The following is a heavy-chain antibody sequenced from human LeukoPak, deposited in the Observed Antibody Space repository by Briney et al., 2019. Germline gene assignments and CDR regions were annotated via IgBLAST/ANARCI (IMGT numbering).Heavy chain of an antibody. D-gene: IGHD6-19*01. V-gene: IGHV3-30*03. Sequence: GGSLRLSCAASGFTFSSYGMHWVRQAPGKGLEWVAVISYDGSNKYYAGSVKGRFTISRDNSKNTLYLQMNSLRAEDTAVYYCARDGDSSGWYGFDYWGQGTLVTVSS. CDR2: ISYDGSNK. CDR3: ARDGDSSGWYGFDY. CDR1: GFTFSSYG. J-gene: IGHJ4*02.